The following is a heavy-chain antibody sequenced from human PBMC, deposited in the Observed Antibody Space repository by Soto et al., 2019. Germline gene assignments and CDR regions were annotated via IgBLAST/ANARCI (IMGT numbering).Heavy chain of an antibody. Sequence: GGSLRLSCAASGFTFSSYAMHWVRQAPGKGLEWVAVISYDGSNKYYADSVKGRFTISRDNSKNTLYLQMNSLRAEDTAVFYCARDGDDFWSGYYYYYGMDVWGQGTTVTVSS. D-gene: IGHD3-3*01. CDR2: ISYDGSNK. J-gene: IGHJ6*02. CDR3: ARDGDDFWSGYYYYYGMDV. V-gene: IGHV3-30-3*01. CDR1: GFTFSSYA.